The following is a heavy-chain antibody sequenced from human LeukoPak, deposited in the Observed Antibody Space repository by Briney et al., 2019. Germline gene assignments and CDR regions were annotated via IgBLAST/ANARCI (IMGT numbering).Heavy chain of an antibody. CDR1: GFTFSSYA. J-gene: IGHJ4*02. CDR2: ISGSGGST. CDR3: ARDSRGRDIVTSFDY. D-gene: IGHD5-12*01. V-gene: IGHV3-23*01. Sequence: PGGSLRLSCAASGFTFSSYAMSWVRQAPGKGLEWVSAISGSGGSTYYADSVKGRFTISRDNAKNSLYLQMNSLRAEDTAVYYCARDSRGRDIVTSFDYWGQGTLVTVSS.